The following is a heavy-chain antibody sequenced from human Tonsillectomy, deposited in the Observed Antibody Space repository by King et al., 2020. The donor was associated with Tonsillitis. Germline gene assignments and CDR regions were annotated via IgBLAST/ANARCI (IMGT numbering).Heavy chain of an antibody. Sequence: VQLVESGGDLVQPGGSLRLSCEASGFSFNTYTMTWVRQAPGKGLEWISDITSSGRSIYYADSVKGRFTISRDNAKNSLYLQMNSLRGEDTAVYYCARDLSDSSGWYDALEIWGQGTMVTVSS. V-gene: IGHV3-48*01. CDR1: GFSFNTYT. J-gene: IGHJ3*02. D-gene: IGHD6-19*01. CDR2: ITSSGRSI. CDR3: ARDLSDSSGWYDALEI.